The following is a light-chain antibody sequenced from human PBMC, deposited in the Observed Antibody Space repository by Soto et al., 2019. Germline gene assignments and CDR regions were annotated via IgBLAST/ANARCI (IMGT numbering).Light chain of an antibody. CDR1: SNDVGGYNH. Sequence: QSALTQPASVSGSPGQSITISCTGTSNDVGGYNHVSWYQQHPGKAPKLIIYEVSYRPSGVSNRFSGSKSGNTASLTISGLQPEDEADYYFNSYRSTDTVVFGGGTKLTVL. J-gene: IGLJ2*01. CDR3: NSYRSTDTVV. CDR2: EVS. V-gene: IGLV2-14*01.